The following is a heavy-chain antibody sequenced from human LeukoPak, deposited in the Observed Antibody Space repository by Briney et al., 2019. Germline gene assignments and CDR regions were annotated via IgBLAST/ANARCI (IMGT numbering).Heavy chain of an antibody. J-gene: IGHJ3*02. CDR3: ARAPPGDYSGWYGGRAFDI. Sequence: AGGSLRLSCAASGFTVSSNYMSWVRQAPGKGLEWVSVIYSGGSTYYADSVKGRFTISRDNSKNTLYLQMNSLRAEDTAVYYCARAPPGDYSGWYGGRAFDIWGQGTMVTVSS. V-gene: IGHV3-66*01. CDR1: GFTVSSNY. D-gene: IGHD6-19*01. CDR2: IYSGGST.